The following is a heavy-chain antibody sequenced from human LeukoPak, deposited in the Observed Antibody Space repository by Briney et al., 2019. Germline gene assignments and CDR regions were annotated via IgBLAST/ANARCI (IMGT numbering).Heavy chain of an antibody. CDR2: VSDSGGST. CDR1: GFTFSGYA. D-gene: IGHD5-24*01. V-gene: IGHV3-23*01. J-gene: IGHJ5*02. Sequence: PGGSLRLSCAASGFTFSGYALSWVRQAPGKGLQWVSSVSDSGGSTYYADSVKGRFTTSRDNSKNTLYLQMNSLRAEDTAVYYCAKGDGYNYDNWFDPWGKGTLVTVSS. CDR3: AKGDGYNYDNWFDP.